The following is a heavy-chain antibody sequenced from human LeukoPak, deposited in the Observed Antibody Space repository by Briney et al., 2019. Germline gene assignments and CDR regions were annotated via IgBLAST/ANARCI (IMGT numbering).Heavy chain of an antibody. V-gene: IGHV3-21*01. CDR1: GFTFSSYS. J-gene: IGHJ5*02. Sequence: PGRSLRLSCAASGFTFSSYSMNWVRQAPGKGLEWVSPISSSSSYIYYADSVKGRFTISRDNAKNSLYLQMNSLRAEDTAVYYCARENIVGATRNWFDPWGQGTLVTVSS. D-gene: IGHD1-26*01. CDR3: ARENIVGATRNWFDP. CDR2: ISSSSSYI.